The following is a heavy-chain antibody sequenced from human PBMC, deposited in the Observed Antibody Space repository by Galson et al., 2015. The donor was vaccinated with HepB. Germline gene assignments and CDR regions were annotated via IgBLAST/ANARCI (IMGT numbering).Heavy chain of an antibody. CDR3: VRQDDLWTRGYFDY. Sequence: SLRLSCAVSGFTFSSYEMNWVRQGPRKGLEWISYISTSGSTTYYADSVKGRFSISRDNAENSLFLQMNSLRAEDTAVYYCVRQDDLWTRGYFDYWGQGILVSVSS. V-gene: IGHV3-48*03. CDR2: ISTSGSTT. D-gene: IGHD3-3*01. CDR1: GFTFSSYE. J-gene: IGHJ4*02.